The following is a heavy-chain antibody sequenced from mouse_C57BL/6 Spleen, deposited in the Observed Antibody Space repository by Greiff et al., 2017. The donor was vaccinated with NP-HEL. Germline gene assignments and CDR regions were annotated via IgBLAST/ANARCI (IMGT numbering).Heavy chain of an antibody. V-gene: IGHV5-16*01. D-gene: IGHD2-3*01. Sequence: EVQRVESEGGLVQPGSSMKLSCTASGFTFSDYYMAWVRQVPEKGLEWVANINYDGSSTYYLDSLKSRFIISRDNAKNILYLQMSSLKSEDTATYYCARYYDGYLFDYWGQGTTLTVSS. CDR3: ARYYDGYLFDY. CDR2: INYDGSST. J-gene: IGHJ2*01. CDR1: GFTFSDYY.